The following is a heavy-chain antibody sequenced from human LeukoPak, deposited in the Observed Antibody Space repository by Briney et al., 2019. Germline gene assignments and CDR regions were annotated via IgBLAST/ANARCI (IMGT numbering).Heavy chain of an antibody. CDR2: INVNRGGT. CDR3: ARRYCSSTSCYYFDY. J-gene: IGHJ4*02. CDR1: GYTFTDYY. V-gene: IGHV1-2*02. D-gene: IGHD2-2*01. Sequence: ASLKVSCKASGYTFTDYYMHWVRQAPGQGLEWMGWINVNRGGTNYAQRFRGRVTMTRDTSITTAYMELSRLKSDDTAVYYCARRYCSSTSCYYFDYWGQGTLVTVSS.